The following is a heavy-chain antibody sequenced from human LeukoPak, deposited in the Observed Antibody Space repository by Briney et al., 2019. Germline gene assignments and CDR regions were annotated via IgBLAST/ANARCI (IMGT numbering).Heavy chain of an antibody. CDR2: IIPIFGTA. CDR1: GGTFSSYS. CDR3: ARLGRCSSTSCPDY. J-gene: IGHJ4*02. D-gene: IGHD2-2*01. V-gene: IGHV1-69*05. Sequence: SVKVSCKASGGTFSSYSITWVRQAPGQGLEWMGGIIPIFGTANYAQKFQGRVMITTDESTSTAYMELSSLRSEDTAVYYCARLGRCSSTSCPDYWGQGTPVTVSS.